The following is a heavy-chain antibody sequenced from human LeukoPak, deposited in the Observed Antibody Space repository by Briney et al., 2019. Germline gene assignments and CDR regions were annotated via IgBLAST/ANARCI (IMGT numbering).Heavy chain of an antibody. CDR2: ISGSGGST. CDR3: VSAIRGSPIDY. V-gene: IGHV3-23*01. CDR1: GFTFSSYA. D-gene: IGHD3-10*01. Sequence: HPGGSLRLSCAASGFTFSSYAMSWVRQAPGKGLEWVSAISGSGGSTYYADSVKGRFTISRDNAKNSLFLQMNSLRAEDTAIYYCVSAIRGSPIDYWGQGTLVSVPS. J-gene: IGHJ4*02.